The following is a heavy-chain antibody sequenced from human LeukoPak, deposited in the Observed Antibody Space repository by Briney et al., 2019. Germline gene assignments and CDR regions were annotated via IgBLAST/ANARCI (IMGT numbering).Heavy chain of an antibody. J-gene: IGHJ4*02. D-gene: IGHD2-15*01. V-gene: IGHV1-18*01. Sequence: ASVKVSCKASGGTFSSYAISWVRQAPGQGLEWMGWISANNGNTNYAQKFQGRVNMTTDTSTSTAYMELRSLRSDDTAVYYCARDLAIVVVAALDYWGQGTLVTVSS. CDR3: ARDLAIVVVAALDY. CDR1: GGTFSSYA. CDR2: ISANNGNT.